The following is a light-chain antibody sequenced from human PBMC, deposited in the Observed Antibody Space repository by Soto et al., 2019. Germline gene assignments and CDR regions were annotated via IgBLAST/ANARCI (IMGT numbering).Light chain of an antibody. V-gene: IGLV2-8*01. Sequence: QSVLTQPPAASGSPGQSVTISCTGTSNDVGGYHYVSWYQQYPGKVPKLIISEVTKRPSGVPDRFSGSKSGNMASLTVSGLQTEDEADYYCSSYVGGKNFHVVFGGGTKVTVL. CDR3: SSYVGGKNFHVV. CDR2: EVT. J-gene: IGLJ2*01. CDR1: SNDVGGYHY.